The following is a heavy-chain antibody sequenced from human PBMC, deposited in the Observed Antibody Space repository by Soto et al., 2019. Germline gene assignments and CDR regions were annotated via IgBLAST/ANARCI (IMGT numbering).Heavy chain of an antibody. CDR1: GFTFSSYA. J-gene: IGHJ2*01. Sequence: EVQLLESGGGLVQPGGSLRLSCAASGFTFSSYAMNWVRQAPGKGLQWVSVISGSGDSTYYADSVKGRFTISRDNSKNPLYLQMNSRRAQDAAVYYCARRNSGWYFDLWGRGTLVTVSS. V-gene: IGHV3-23*01. CDR3: ARRNSGWYFDL. D-gene: IGHD4-4*01. CDR2: ISGSGDST.